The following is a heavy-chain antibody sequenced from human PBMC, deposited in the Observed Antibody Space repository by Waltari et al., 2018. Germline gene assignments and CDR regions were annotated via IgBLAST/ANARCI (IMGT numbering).Heavy chain of an antibody. V-gene: IGHV4-39*01. J-gene: IGHJ6*02. D-gene: IGHD6-13*01. Sequence: QLQLQESGPGLVKPSETLSLTCTVSGGSISSSSYYWGWIRQPPGKGLEWIGSIYYSGRTYYNPSLKSRVTISVDTSKNQFSLKLSSVTAADTAVYYCARHSSLIAAPDYYYYGMDVWGQGTTVTVSS. CDR3: ARHSSLIAAPDYYYYGMDV. CDR2: IYYSGRT. CDR1: GGSISSSSYY.